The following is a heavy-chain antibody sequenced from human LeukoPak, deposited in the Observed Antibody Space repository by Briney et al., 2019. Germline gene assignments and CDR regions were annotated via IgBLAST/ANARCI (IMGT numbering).Heavy chain of an antibody. CDR2: TYYSGST. Sequence: SQTLSLTCTVSGGSISSGGYYWSWIRQHPGKGLEWIGYTYYSGSTYYNPPLKSRVTISVDTSKNQFSLKLSSVTAADTAVYYCARAGYCSSTSCYLASDYWGQGTLVTVSS. J-gene: IGHJ4*02. CDR3: ARAGYCSSTSCYLASDY. D-gene: IGHD2-2*01. V-gene: IGHV4-31*03. CDR1: GGSISSGGYY.